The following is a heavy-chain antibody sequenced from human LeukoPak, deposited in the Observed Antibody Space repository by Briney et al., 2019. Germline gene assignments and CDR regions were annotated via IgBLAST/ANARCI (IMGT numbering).Heavy chain of an antibody. Sequence: GASVKVSCKASGGTFSSYAISWVRQAPGRGLEWMGGIIPIFGTANYAQKFQGRVTITTDESTSTAYMELSSLRSEDTAVYYCARGGSYCSSTSCYTAYDYWGQGTLVTVSS. J-gene: IGHJ4*02. CDR2: IIPIFGTA. CDR3: ARGGSYCSSTSCYTAYDY. V-gene: IGHV1-69*05. D-gene: IGHD2-2*02. CDR1: GGTFSSYA.